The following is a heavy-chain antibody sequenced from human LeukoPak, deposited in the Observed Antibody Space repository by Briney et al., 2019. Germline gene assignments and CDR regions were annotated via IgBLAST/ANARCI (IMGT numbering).Heavy chain of an antibody. CDR2: IYTSGST. J-gene: IGHJ3*02. Sequence: SETLSLTCTVSGGSISSGSYYWSWIRQPAGKGLEWIGRIYTSGSTNYNPSLKSRVTISVDTSKNQFSLKLSSVTAADTAVYYCARVYCSSTSCPDAFDIWGQGTMVTVSS. CDR1: GGSISSGSYY. D-gene: IGHD2-2*01. V-gene: IGHV4-61*02. CDR3: ARVYCSSTSCPDAFDI.